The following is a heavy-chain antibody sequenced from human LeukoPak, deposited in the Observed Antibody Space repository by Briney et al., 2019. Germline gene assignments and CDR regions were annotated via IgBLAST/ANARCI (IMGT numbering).Heavy chain of an antibody. CDR2: IGTAGDT. Sequence: GGSLRLSCAASGFTFSSYDMHWVRQATGKGLEWVSAIGTAGDTYYPGSVKGRFTISRENAKNSLYLQMNSLRAGDTAVYYCARPSDLSYRVFSGSGRYYTYYFDYWGQGALVTVSS. CDR3: ARPSDLSYRVFSGSGRYYTYYFDY. J-gene: IGHJ4*02. V-gene: IGHV3-13*01. D-gene: IGHD3-10*01. CDR1: GFTFSSYD.